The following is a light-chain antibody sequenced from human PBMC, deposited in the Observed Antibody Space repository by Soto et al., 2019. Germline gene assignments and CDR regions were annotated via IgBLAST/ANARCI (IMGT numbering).Light chain of an antibody. Sequence: DVVMTQSPLSLPVTPGEPASISCRSSQSLLYSNGYNYLDWYLQKPGQSPQLLIYLGSYRASVVPDRFTGSGSGTDFTLKISRVEAEDVGVYYCMQALQTPFTFGPGTKVEIK. CDR3: MQALQTPFT. CDR2: LGS. J-gene: IGKJ3*01. CDR1: QSLLYSNGYNY. V-gene: IGKV2-28*01.